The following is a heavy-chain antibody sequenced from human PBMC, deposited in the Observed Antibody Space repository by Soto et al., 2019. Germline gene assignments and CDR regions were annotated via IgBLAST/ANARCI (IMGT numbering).Heavy chain of an antibody. CDR1: GFTFSNYW. D-gene: IGHD3-3*01. V-gene: IGHV3-7*01. J-gene: IGHJ6*02. Sequence: GGSLRLSCAASGFTFSNYWMSWVRQAPGKGLEWVANIKQDGSEKYYVDSVKGRFTISRDNAKNSLYLQMNSLGAEDTAVYYCARDRYSYYDFWSGSLPYYYFGMDVWGQGTTVTVSS. CDR2: IKQDGSEK. CDR3: ARDRYSYYDFWSGSLPYYYFGMDV.